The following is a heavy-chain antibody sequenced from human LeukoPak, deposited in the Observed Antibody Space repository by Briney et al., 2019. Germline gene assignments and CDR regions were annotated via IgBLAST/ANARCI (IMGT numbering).Heavy chain of an antibody. V-gene: IGHV4-34*01. CDR2: INHSGST. D-gene: IGHD1-26*01. CDR1: GGSFSGYY. CDR3: ARDGRGPFDY. Sequence: SETLSLTCAVFGGSFSGYYWSWIRQPPGKGLEWIGEINHSGSTNYNPSLKSRVTISVDTSKNQISLKLSSVTAADTAVYYCARDGRGPFDYWGQGTLVTVSS. J-gene: IGHJ4*02.